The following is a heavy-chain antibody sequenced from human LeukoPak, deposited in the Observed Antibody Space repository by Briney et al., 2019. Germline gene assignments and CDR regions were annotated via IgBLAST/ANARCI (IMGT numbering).Heavy chain of an antibody. D-gene: IGHD3-10*01. J-gene: IGHJ4*02. CDR1: GGSISISSYY. CDR2: IYYSGST. V-gene: IGHV4-39*02. CDR3: ARDGEGPYFDY. Sequence: TSETLSLTCTVSGGSISISSYYWGWIRQPPGKGREWIGSIYYSGSTYYNPSLKSRVTISVDTSKNQFSLKLSSVTAADTAVYYCARDGEGPYFDYWGQGTLVTVSS.